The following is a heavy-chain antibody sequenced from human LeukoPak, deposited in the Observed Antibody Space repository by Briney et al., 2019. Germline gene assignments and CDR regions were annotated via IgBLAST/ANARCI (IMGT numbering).Heavy chain of an antibody. Sequence: GRSLRLSCAASGFTFSSYGMHWVRQAPGKGLEWVAVISYDGSNKYYADSVKGRFTISRDNSKNTLYLQMNSLRAEDTAVYYCAKERITMVRGGPLVYYYCYGMDVWGQGNTVTVSS. J-gene: IGHJ6*02. CDR1: GFTFSSYG. V-gene: IGHV3-30*18. CDR2: ISYDGSNK. D-gene: IGHD3-10*01. CDR3: AKERITMVRGGPLVYYYCYGMDV.